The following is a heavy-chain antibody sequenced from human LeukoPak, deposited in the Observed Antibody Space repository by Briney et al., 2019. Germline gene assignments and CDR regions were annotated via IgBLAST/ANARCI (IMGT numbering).Heavy chain of an antibody. V-gene: IGHV1-8*03. CDR2: MNPNSGNT. CDR1: GYTFTSYD. CDR3: ASTSIVVVPAASTQTDY. D-gene: IGHD2-2*01. Sequence: ASVKVSCKASGYTFTSYDINWVRQATGQGLEWMGWMNPNSGNTGYAQKFQGRVTITADESTSTAYMELSSLRSEDTAVYYCASTSIVVVPAASTQTDYWGQGTLVTVSS. J-gene: IGHJ4*02.